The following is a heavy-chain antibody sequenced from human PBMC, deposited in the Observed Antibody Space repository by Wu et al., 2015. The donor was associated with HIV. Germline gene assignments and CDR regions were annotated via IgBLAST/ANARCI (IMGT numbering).Heavy chain of an antibody. Sequence: QVQLQQWGAGLLKPSETLSLTCAVYGGSFSGYYWSWIRQPPGKGLEWIGEINHSGSTNYNPSLKSRVTISVDTSKNQFSLKLSSVTAADTAVYYCASLNSSGGFDYWGQGTLVTVSS. CDR3: ASLNSSGGFDY. D-gene: IGHD6-19*01. J-gene: IGHJ4*02. CDR1: GGSFSGYY. CDR2: INHSGST. V-gene: IGHV4-34*01.